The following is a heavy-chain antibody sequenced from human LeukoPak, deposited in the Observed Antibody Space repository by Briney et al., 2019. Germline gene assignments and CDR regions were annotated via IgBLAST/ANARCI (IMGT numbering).Heavy chain of an antibody. CDR1: GGSLSSFY. Sequence: SETLSLTCTVSGGSLSSFYWSWIRQPPGKALEWIGYVYYRGSTNYNPSLKSRVTMSVDTSNNQLSLRLSSVTAADTAVYYCARVVTTYYYFDSWGQGTLVTVSS. CDR3: ARVVTTYYYFDS. J-gene: IGHJ4*02. D-gene: IGHD5-18*01. CDR2: VYYRGST. V-gene: IGHV4-59*01.